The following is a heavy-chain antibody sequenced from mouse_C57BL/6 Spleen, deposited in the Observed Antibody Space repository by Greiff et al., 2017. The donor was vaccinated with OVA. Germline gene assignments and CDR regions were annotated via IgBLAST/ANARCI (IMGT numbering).Heavy chain of an antibody. CDR1: GFNIKDYY. Sequence: EVKLMESGAELVRPGASVKLSCTASGFNIKDYYMHWVKQRPEQGLEWIGRIDPEDGDTEYAPKFQGKATMTADTSSNTAYLQLSSLTSEDTAVYYCTRITTVNWYFDVWGTGTTVTVSS. V-gene: IGHV14-1*01. CDR2: IDPEDGDT. D-gene: IGHD1-1*01. CDR3: TRITTVNWYFDV. J-gene: IGHJ1*03.